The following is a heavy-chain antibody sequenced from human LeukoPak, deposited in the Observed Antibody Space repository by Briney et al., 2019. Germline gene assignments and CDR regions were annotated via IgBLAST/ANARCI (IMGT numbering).Heavy chain of an antibody. CDR3: TTGGLVSDY. V-gene: IGHV3-15*01. CDR2: NKSKTDGGTT. CDR1: GFAFSNAT. Sequence: KTVRSLRLSCAASGFAFSNATMSWVPQAPGEGLEWGCGNKSKTDGGTTDYAALVKGRFTISRYDSKNTLYLQMISLKTEATAEYYCTTGGLVSDYSGQGTLVTVSS. D-gene: IGHD2-21*01. J-gene: IGHJ4*02.